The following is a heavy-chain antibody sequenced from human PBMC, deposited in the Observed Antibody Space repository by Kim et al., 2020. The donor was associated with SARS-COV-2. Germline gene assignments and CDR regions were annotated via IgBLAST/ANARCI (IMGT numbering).Heavy chain of an antibody. D-gene: IGHD2-8*02. J-gene: IGHJ4*02. CDR2: ISPTGGNT. CDR3: ANLGKAGGGDF. V-gene: IGHV3-23*01. CDR1: GFIFSNYD. Sequence: GGSLRLSCAASGFIFSNYDMSWVRQAPGKGLEWVSGISPTGGNTYYADSAKGRFTISRDNSKNIVYLQMNNLRVEDAAVYYCANLGKAGGGDFWGRGTV.